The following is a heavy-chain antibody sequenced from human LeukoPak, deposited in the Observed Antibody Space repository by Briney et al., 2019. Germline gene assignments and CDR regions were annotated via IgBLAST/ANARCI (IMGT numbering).Heavy chain of an antibody. D-gene: IGHD2-15*01. CDR2: IRYDGSNK. V-gene: IGHV3-30*02. CDR3: ARRPEDCSGNSCYTAPDY. Sequence: GGSLRLSCAASGFTFSGYGTHWVRQAAGKGLEWVAFIRYDGSNKYYADSVKGRFTISRDNSKNTLYLQMNSLRPEDTAVYYCARRPEDCSGNSCYTAPDYWGQGTLVTVSS. J-gene: IGHJ4*02. CDR1: GFTFSGYG.